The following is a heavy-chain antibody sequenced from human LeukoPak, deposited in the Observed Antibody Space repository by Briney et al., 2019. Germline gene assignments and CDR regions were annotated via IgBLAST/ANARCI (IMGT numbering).Heavy chain of an antibody. CDR2: IYYSGST. J-gene: IGHJ4*02. CDR3: ARLGRLYSSSPGLIDY. D-gene: IGHD6-6*01. Sequence: SETLSHTCTVSGGSISTSSYYWGWIRQPPGKGLEWIGSIYYSGSTYYNPSLKSRVTISVDTSKNQFSLKLSSVTAADTAVYYCARLGRLYSSSPGLIDYWGQGTLVTVSS. CDR1: GGSISTSSYY. V-gene: IGHV4-39*01.